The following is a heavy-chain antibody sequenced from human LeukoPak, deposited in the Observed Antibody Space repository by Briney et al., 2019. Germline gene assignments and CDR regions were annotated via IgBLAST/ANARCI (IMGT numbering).Heavy chain of an antibody. CDR3: ARGYYDFWSAVGFDY. CDR1: GGSISSGGYY. V-gene: IGHV4-61*02. CDR2: IYTSGST. J-gene: IGHJ4*02. D-gene: IGHD3-3*01. Sequence: SQTLSLTCTVSGGSISSGGYYWSWIRQPAGKGLEWIGRIYTSGSTNYNPSLKSRVTISVDTSKNQFSLKLSSVTAADTAVYYCARGYYDFWSAVGFDYWGQGTLVTVSS.